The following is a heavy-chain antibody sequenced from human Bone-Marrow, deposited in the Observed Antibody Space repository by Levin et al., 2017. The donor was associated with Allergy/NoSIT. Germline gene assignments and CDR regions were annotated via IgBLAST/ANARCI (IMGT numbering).Heavy chain of an antibody. CDR3: AREKYSSGWTSRNYYYYYGMDV. CDR2: IWYDGSNK. Sequence: GGSLRLSCAASGFTFSSYGMHWVRQAPGKGLEWVAVIWYDGSNKYYADSVKGRFTISRDNSKNTLYLQMNSLRAEDTAVYYCAREKYSSGWTSRNYYYYYGMDVWGQGTTVTVSS. J-gene: IGHJ6*02. CDR1: GFTFSSYG. D-gene: IGHD6-19*01. V-gene: IGHV3-33*01.